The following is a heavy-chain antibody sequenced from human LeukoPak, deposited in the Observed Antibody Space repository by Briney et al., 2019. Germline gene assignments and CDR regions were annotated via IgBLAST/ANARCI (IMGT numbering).Heavy chain of an antibody. Sequence: PGGSLRLSCAASGFTVSSNYMSWVRQAPGKGLEWVSVIYSGGSTYYADSVKGRFTISRGNSKNTLYLQMNSLRAEDTAVYYCARVHHYDSSGYYWDYWGQGTLVTVSS. CDR2: IYSGGST. CDR3: ARVHHYDSSGYYWDY. J-gene: IGHJ4*02. D-gene: IGHD3-22*01. V-gene: IGHV3-53*01. CDR1: GFTVSSNY.